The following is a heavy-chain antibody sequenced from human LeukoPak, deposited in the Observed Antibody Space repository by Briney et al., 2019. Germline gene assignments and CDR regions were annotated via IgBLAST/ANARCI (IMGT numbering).Heavy chain of an antibody. CDR1: GIIMTKYW. J-gene: IGHJ4*02. CDR3: ARSMVTIPIPGGY. V-gene: IGHV3-7*01. CDR2: IKQDGSEK. D-gene: IGHD5-24*01. Sequence: PGGSLRLSCAASGIIMTKYWMTWVRQVPGKGLEWVATIKQDGSEKYYVDSVKGRFTISRDNAKSSLSLQMNSLRVDDTAVYYCARSMVTIPIPGGYWGQGTLVTVSS.